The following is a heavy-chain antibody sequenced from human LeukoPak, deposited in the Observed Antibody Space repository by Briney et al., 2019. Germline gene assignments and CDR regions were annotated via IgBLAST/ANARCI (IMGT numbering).Heavy chain of an antibody. J-gene: IGHJ6*02. Sequence: GESLKISCKGSGYSFTSYWIGWVRQMPGKGLEWMGIIYPGDSDTRCSPSFQGQVTISADKSISTAYLQWSSLKASDTAMYYCARRYYGSGRTSYYGMDVWGQGTTVTVSS. CDR1: GYSFTSYW. D-gene: IGHD3-10*01. CDR3: ARRYYGSGRTSYYGMDV. V-gene: IGHV5-51*01. CDR2: IYPGDSDT.